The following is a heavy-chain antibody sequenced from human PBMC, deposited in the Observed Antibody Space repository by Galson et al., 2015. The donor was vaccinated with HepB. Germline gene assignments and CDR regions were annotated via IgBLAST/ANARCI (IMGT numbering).Heavy chain of an antibody. Sequence: SLRLSCAASGFTFSSYDMHWVRQAPGKGLEWVAVIWYDGSNKYYADSVKGRFTISRDNSKNTLYLQMNSLRADDTAVYYCARDVRWTANWFDPWGQGTLVTVSS. J-gene: IGHJ5*02. CDR1: GFTFSSYD. V-gene: IGHV3-33*01. CDR2: IWYDGSNK. CDR3: ARDVRWTANWFDP. D-gene: IGHD4-23*01.